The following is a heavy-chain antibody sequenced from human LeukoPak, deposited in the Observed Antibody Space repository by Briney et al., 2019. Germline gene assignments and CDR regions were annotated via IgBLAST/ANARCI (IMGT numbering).Heavy chain of an antibody. Sequence: GRSLRLSCAASGFTFSSYAMHWVCQAPGKGLEWVAVISYDGSNKYYADSVKGRFTISRDNSKNTLYLQMNSLRAEDTAVYYCARDSAAARTRPVLDYWGQGTLVTVSS. CDR1: GFTFSSYA. V-gene: IGHV3-30*04. J-gene: IGHJ4*02. CDR3: ARDSAAARTRPVLDY. CDR2: ISYDGSNK. D-gene: IGHD2-2*01.